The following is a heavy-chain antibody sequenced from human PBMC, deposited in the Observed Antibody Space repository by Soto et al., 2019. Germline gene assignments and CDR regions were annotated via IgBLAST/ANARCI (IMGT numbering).Heavy chain of an antibody. CDR1: GCTFRDYY. Sequence: LRLSCAASGCTFRDYYMSWIRQAPGQGLEWVSYIRSSGSTIYYADSVKGRFTISRDNAKNSLYLQMNSLRAEDTAVYYCARAITIFGVVFDYWGQGTLVTVSS. V-gene: IGHV3-11*01. CDR3: ARAITIFGVVFDY. CDR2: IRSSGSTI. J-gene: IGHJ4*02. D-gene: IGHD3-3*01.